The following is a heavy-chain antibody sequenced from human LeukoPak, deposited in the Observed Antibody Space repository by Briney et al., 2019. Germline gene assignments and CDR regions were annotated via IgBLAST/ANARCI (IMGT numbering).Heavy chain of an antibody. J-gene: IGHJ4*02. D-gene: IGHD3-10*01. CDR2: IHSSGSRT. CDR3: GGITVVRGLRFDY. V-gene: IGHV3-23*05. CDR1: GFAFSSSA. Sequence: GGSLRLSCGASGFAFSSSAMSWVRQAPGKGLEWVSTIHSSGSRTNYADSAKGRFTISRDSSTNTLYLQMHSLSVEDTAVYYCGGITVVRGLRFDYGGQGTLVTVSS.